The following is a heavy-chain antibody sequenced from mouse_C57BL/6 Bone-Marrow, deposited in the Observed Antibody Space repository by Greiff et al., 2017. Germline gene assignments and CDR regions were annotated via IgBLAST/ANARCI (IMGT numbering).Heavy chain of an antibody. CDR1: GFSFNTYA. D-gene: IGHD4-1*01. Sequence: EVKLMESGGGLVQPKGSLKLSCAASGFSFNTYAMNWVRQAPGKGLEWVARIRSKSNNYATYYAHSVKDRFTISRDDSESMLYLQMNNLKTEDTAMYYCVRKLGQGAYGGQGTLVTVSA. CDR2: IRSKSNNYAT. V-gene: IGHV10-1*01. J-gene: IGHJ3*01. CDR3: VRKLGQGAY.